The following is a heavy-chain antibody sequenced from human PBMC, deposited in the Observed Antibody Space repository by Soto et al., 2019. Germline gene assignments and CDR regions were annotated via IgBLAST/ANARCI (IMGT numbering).Heavy chain of an antibody. CDR1: GGTFSSYT. D-gene: IGHD5-12*01. V-gene: IGHV1-69*02. J-gene: IGHJ4*02. Sequence: QVQLVQSGAEVKKPGSSVKVSCKASGGTFSSYTISWVRQAPGQGLEWMGRIIPILGIANYAQKFQGRVTITAEKSTSTAYMELSSLRTEDTAVYYCLCSGYDGGYFDYWGQGTLVTFSS. CDR3: LCSGYDGGYFDY. CDR2: IIPILGIA.